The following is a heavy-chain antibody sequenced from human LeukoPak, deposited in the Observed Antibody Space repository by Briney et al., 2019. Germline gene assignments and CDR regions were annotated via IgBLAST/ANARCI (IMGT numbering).Heavy chain of an antibody. CDR2: IYTSGST. D-gene: IGHD1-26*01. Sequence: PSETLSLTCTVSGGSISSYYWSWIRQPAGKGLEWIGRIYTSGSTNYNPSLKSRVTISVDRSKNQFSLKLSSVTAADTAVYYCARDGGSGSPLGAFDIWGQGTMVTVSS. CDR1: GGSISSYY. J-gene: IGHJ3*02. CDR3: ARDGGSGSPLGAFDI. V-gene: IGHV4-4*07.